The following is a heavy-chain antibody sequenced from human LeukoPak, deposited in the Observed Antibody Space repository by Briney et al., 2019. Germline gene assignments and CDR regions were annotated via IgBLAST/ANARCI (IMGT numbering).Heavy chain of an antibody. V-gene: IGHV3-15*07. CDR3: TTDSSGWYLVRYFDY. D-gene: IGHD6-19*01. CDR2: IKSKTDGGTT. CDR1: GFTFSNAW. Sequence: PGGSLRLSCAASGFTFSNAWMNWVRQAPGKGLEWVGRIKSKTDGGTTDYAAPVKGRFTISRDDSKNTLYLQMNSLKTEDTAVYYCTTDSSGWYLVRYFDYWGQGTLVTVSS. J-gene: IGHJ4*02.